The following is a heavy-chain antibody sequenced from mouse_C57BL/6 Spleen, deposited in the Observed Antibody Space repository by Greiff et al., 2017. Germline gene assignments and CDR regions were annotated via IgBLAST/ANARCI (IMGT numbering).Heavy chain of an antibody. CDR1: GFTFTSYG. CDR2: ISSGGSYT. Sequence: EVQVVESGGDLVKPGGSLKLSCAASGFTFTSYGMSWVRQTPDKRLEWVATISSGGSYTNYPDSVKGRFTISRDNAKNPLYLQMSSVKSEDTAMYYCARPSTGTRFAYWGQGTLGTVSA. J-gene: IGHJ3*01. D-gene: IGHD4-1*02. CDR3: ARPSTGTRFAY. V-gene: IGHV5-6*01.